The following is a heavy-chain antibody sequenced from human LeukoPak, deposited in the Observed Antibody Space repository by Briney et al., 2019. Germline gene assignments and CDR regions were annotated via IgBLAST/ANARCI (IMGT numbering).Heavy chain of an antibody. Sequence: GGSLRLSCAASGFTFSNYWMSWVRQAPGKGLEWVANIKEDGSEKHYVDSVKDRFTISRDNAKNSLSLQMNSLTAEDTALYYCVRGGGKFVSIDYWGQGTLVTVSS. D-gene: IGHD4-23*01. J-gene: IGHJ4*02. V-gene: IGHV3-7*01. CDR2: IKEDGSEK. CDR1: GFTFSNYW. CDR3: VRGGGKFVSIDY.